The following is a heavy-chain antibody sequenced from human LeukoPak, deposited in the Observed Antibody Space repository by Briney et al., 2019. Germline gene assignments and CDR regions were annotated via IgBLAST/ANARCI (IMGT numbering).Heavy chain of an antibody. J-gene: IGHJ1*01. CDR2: ISWNSGSI. Sequence: GGSLRPSCAASGFTFDDYAMHWVRQAPGKGLEWVSGISWNSGSIGYADSVKGRFTISRDNSKNTLYLQMNSLRAEDTAVYYCAKGFRGYSSSWYVLYFQHWGQGTLVTVSS. CDR1: GFTFDDYA. D-gene: IGHD6-13*01. CDR3: AKGFRGYSSSWYVLYFQH. V-gene: IGHV3-9*01.